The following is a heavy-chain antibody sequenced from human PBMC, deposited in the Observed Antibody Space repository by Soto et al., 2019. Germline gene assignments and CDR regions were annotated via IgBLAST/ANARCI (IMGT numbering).Heavy chain of an antibody. D-gene: IGHD6-13*01. CDR2: IKQDGSEE. Sequence: EVQLVESGGGLVQPGGSLRLSCVDSGFTFSSYWMSWVRQAPVKGLEWVGNIKQDGSEENYVDSVKGRFIISRDNAKNSMYLQMKSLRAEDTAVYYCARIAASGRGWDVWGQGTTVVVSS. V-gene: IGHV3-7*01. CDR3: ARIAASGRGWDV. J-gene: IGHJ6*02. CDR1: GFTFSSYW.